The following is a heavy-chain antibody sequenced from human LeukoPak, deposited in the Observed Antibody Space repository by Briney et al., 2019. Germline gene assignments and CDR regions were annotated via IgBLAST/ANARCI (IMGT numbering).Heavy chain of an antibody. D-gene: IGHD3-10*01. J-gene: IGHJ4*02. Sequence: ASVKVSCKASGYTFTSYDINWVRQATGQGLEWMGWMNPNSGNTGYAQKFQGRVTMTRNTSISTAYMELSSLRSEDTAVYYCARGLTMVRGTLSGYWGQGTLVTVSS. CDR2: MNPNSGNT. V-gene: IGHV1-8*01. CDR1: GYTFTSYD. CDR3: ARGLTMVRGTLSGY.